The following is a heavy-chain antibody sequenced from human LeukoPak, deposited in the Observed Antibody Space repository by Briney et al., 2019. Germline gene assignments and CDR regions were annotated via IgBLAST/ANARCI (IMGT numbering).Heavy chain of an antibody. V-gene: IGHV3-30*04. J-gene: IGHJ5*02. Sequence: GGSLRLSCAASGFTFSSYAMHWVRQAPGKGLEWVAVISYDGSNKYYADSVKGRFTISRDNSKNTLYLQMNSLRAEDTAVYYCARENRYYDSGSTPSPFDLWGQGTLVTVSS. CDR3: ARENRYYDSGSTPSPFDL. CDR2: ISYDGSNK. D-gene: IGHD3-10*01. CDR1: GFTFSSYA.